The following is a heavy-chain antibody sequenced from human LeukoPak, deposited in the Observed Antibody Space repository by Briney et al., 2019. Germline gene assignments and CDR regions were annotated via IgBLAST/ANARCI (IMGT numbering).Heavy chain of an antibody. V-gene: IGHV3-21*01. CDR1: GVTFSTYD. Sequence: GGSLRLSCAASGVTFSTYDMNWVRQAPGKGLEWVSSISSAGSYIYSADSVKGRFTISRDNARNSLYLQMSRLRAEDTAVYYCARAQGYSNAFDIWGQGTMVTVSS. J-gene: IGHJ3*02. D-gene: IGHD5-18*01. CDR2: ISSAGSYI. CDR3: ARAQGYSNAFDI.